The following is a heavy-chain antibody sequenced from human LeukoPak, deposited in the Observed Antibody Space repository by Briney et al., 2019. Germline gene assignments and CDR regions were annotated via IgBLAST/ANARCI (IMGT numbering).Heavy chain of an antibody. J-gene: IGHJ6*02. CDR3: AIYYGSGSPPFYYYYGMDA. CDR1: GYSFTTYW. D-gene: IGHD3-10*01. CDR2: INPADSDT. Sequence: GESLRISCKGPGYSFTTYWIGWVRQMPGKGLEWMGIINPADSDTTYSPSFQGRVTISADKSITTTYLHWSSLQASDTAIYYCAIYYGSGSPPFYYYYGMDAWGQGTPVTVSS. V-gene: IGHV5-51*01.